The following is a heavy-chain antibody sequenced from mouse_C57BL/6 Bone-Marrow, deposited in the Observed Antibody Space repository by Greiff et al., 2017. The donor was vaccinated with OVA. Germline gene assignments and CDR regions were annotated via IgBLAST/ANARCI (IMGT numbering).Heavy chain of an antibody. CDR1: GFNIKDYY. D-gene: IGHD1-1*01. CDR2: IDPEDGET. J-gene: IGHJ2*01. Sequence: DVKLVESGAELVKPGASVKLSCTASGFNIKDYYMHWVKQRTEQGLEWIGRIDPEDGETKYAPKFQGKATITADTSSNTAYLQLSSLTSEDTAVYYCARGTTVVAKDYFDYWGQGTTLTVSS. CDR3: ARGTTVVAKDYFDY. V-gene: IGHV14-2*01.